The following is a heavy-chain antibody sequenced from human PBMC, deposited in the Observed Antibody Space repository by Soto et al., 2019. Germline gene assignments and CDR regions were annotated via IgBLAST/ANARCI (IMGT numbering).Heavy chain of an antibody. CDR2: IIPILGIA. V-gene: IGHV1-69*08. J-gene: IGHJ3*02. Sequence: QVQLVQSGAEVKKPGSSVKVSCKASGGTFSSYTISWVRQAPGQGLEWMGRIIPILGIANYAQKFQGRVTITADKSTSTAYMELSSLRSEDTAVYYCARDIVATIAEPFHAFDIWGQGTMVTVSS. CDR3: ARDIVATIAEPFHAFDI. D-gene: IGHD5-12*01. CDR1: GGTFSSYT.